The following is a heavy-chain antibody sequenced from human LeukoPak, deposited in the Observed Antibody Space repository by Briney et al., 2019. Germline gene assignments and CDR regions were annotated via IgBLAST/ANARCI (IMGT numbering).Heavy chain of an antibody. CDR2: IWYDGSNK. CDR1: GFTFSSYG. Sequence: GGSLRLSCAASGFTFSSYGMHWVRQAPGKGLEWVAVIWYDGSNKYYADSVKGRFTISRDNSKNTLYLQTNSLRAEDTAVYYCAKDLDLYYDSSGHDYWGQGTLVTVSS. J-gene: IGHJ4*02. V-gene: IGHV3-33*06. CDR3: AKDLDLYYDSSGHDY. D-gene: IGHD3-22*01.